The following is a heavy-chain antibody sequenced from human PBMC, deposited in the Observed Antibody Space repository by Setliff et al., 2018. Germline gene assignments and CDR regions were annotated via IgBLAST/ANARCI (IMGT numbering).Heavy chain of an antibody. V-gene: IGHV1-24*01. CDR3: ATLAFTYYYDSSGYYPHAY. J-gene: IGHJ4*02. Sequence: ASVKVSCKVSGYTLTELSMHWVRQAPGKGLEWMGGFDPEDGETIYAQKFQGRVTMTEDTSTDTAYMELSSLRSEDTAVYYCATLAFTYYYDSSGYYPHAYWGRGTLVT. CDR1: GYTLTELS. D-gene: IGHD3-22*01. CDR2: FDPEDGET.